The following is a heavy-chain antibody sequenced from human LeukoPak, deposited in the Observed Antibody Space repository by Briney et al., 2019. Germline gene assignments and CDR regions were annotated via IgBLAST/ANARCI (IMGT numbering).Heavy chain of an antibody. CDR1: GGTFSSYA. D-gene: IGHD3-9*01. Sequence: SVKVSCKASGGTFSSYAISWVRQAPGQGLEWMGGIIPIFGTANYAQKFQGRVTITTDESTSTAYMELSSLRSEDTAVYYCARGRWQGAGLRYFDWSKNYYYYDMDVWGKGTTVTVSS. J-gene: IGHJ6*03. V-gene: IGHV1-69*05. CDR2: IIPIFGTA. CDR3: ARGRWQGAGLRYFDWSKNYYYYDMDV.